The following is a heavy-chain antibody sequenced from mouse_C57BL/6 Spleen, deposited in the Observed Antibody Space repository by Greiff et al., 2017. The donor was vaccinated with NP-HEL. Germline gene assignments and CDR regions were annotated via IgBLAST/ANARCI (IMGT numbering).Heavy chain of an antibody. D-gene: IGHD1-1*01. CDR3: ARRGVGSSNDY. J-gene: IGHJ2*01. V-gene: IGHV1-80*01. CDR1: GYAFSSYW. CDR2: IYPGDGDT. Sequence: VQLQQSGAELVKPGASVKISCKASGYAFSSYWMNWVKQRPGKGLEWIGQIYPGDGDTNYNGKFKGKATLTADKSSSTAYMQLSSLTSEDSAVYFCARRGVGSSNDYWGQGTTLTVSS.